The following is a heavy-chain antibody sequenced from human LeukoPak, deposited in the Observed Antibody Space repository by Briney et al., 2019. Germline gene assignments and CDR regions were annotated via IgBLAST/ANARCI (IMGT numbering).Heavy chain of an antibody. V-gene: IGHV1-46*01. CDR1: GYTFTSYY. CDR3: ARDGNYGSGTDFFHY. D-gene: IGHD3-10*01. J-gene: IGHJ4*02. CDR2: INPSGGST. Sequence: ASVKVSCKASGYTFTSYYMHWVRQAPGQGLEWMGIINPSGGSTSYAQKFQGRVTMTRDTSTSTVCMELSSLRSEDTAVYYCARDGNYGSGTDFFHYWGQGTLVTVSS.